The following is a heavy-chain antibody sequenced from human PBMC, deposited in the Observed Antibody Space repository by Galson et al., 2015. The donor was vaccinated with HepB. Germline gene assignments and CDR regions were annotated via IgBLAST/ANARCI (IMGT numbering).Heavy chain of an antibody. D-gene: IGHD6-19*01. CDR3: ARDRGCGEGDY. J-gene: IGHJ4*02. V-gene: IGHV3-33*01. Sequence: SLRLSCAASGFTFSSYGMHWVRQAPGKGLEWVAVIWYDGSNKYYADSVKGRFTISRDNSKNTLYLQMNSLRAEDTAVYYCARDRGCGEGDYWGQGTLVTVSS. CDR2: IWYDGSNK. CDR1: GFTFSSYG.